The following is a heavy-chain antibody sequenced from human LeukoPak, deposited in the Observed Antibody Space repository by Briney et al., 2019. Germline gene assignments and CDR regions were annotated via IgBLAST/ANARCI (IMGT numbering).Heavy chain of an antibody. CDR1: GGSVSSADYY. CDR2: IYHTGSN. J-gene: IGHJ4*02. D-gene: IGHD1-26*01. CDR3: AKDGDRIVGAWFDY. Sequence: PSETLSLTCTVSGGSVSSADYYWTWIRHPPGKALEWIGYIYHTGSNNYKYSLKSRVTISLDTSKNRFSLRLTSMTAADTAVYYCAKDGDRIVGAWFDYWGQGTLVTVSS. V-gene: IGHV4-61*03.